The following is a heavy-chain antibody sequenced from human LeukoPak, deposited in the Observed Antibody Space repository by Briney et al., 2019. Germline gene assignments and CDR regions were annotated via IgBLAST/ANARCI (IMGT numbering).Heavy chain of an antibody. Sequence: GGSLRLSCAASGFIFSDYSLNWVRQAPGKGLEWVSSISSSSSYIYYADSVKGRFTISRDNAKNSLYLQMNSLRAEDTAVYYCARDPYSYGYVLCDYRGQGTLVTVSS. V-gene: IGHV3-21*01. CDR2: ISSSSSYI. CDR1: GFIFSDYS. J-gene: IGHJ4*02. CDR3: ARDPYSYGYVLCDY. D-gene: IGHD5-18*01.